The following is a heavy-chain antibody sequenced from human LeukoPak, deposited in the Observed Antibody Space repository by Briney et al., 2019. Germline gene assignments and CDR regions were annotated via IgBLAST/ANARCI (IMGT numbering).Heavy chain of an antibody. CDR2: IYYSGSA. CDR1: GGSISSYY. J-gene: IGHJ4*02. D-gene: IGHD6-13*01. V-gene: IGHV4-59*01. CDR3: ARLGYSSSWYVFDY. Sequence: PSETLSLTCTVSGGSISSYYWSWIRQPPGKGLELIGYIYYSGSAIYNPSLKSRVTISVDTSKSQFSLNLSSVTAADTAVYYCARLGYSSSWYVFDYWGQGTLVTVSS.